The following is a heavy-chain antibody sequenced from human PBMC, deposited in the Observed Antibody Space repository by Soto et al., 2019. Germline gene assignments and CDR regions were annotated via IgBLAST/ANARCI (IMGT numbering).Heavy chain of an antibody. CDR3: AIRLIDTWNQGHAFDF. V-gene: IGHV4-39*01. J-gene: IGHJ3*01. D-gene: IGHD1-20*01. CDR2: IYYNGDT. CDR1: GGSVSSGNYF. Sequence: QLQLQESGPGLVKPAETLSLKCAVSGGSVSSGNYFWGWIRQPPGKGLEWIGNIYYNGDTYYSPSLKIRVSMSVDTAQNQFSLRLTSVTAADTAVYYCAIRLIDTWNQGHAFDFWGQGTLVTVSS.